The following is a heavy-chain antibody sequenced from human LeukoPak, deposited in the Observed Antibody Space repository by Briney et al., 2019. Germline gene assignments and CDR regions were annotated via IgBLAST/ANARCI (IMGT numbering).Heavy chain of an antibody. CDR3: ARETTYYYDSTGAFDI. V-gene: IGHV3-48*02. D-gene: IGHD3-22*01. CDR2: ISSSSSTI. J-gene: IGHJ3*02. CDR1: GFTFSSYA. Sequence: PGGSLRLSCAASGFTFSSYAMNWVRQAPGKGLEWVSYISSSSSTIYYADSEKGRFTISRDNAKNSLYLQMNSLRDEDTAVYYCARETTYYYDSTGAFDIWGQGTMVTVSS.